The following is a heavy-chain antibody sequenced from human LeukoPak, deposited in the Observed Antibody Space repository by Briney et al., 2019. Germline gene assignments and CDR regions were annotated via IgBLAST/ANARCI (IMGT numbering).Heavy chain of an antibody. CDR2: IKQDGSEK. D-gene: IGHD6-6*01. V-gene: IGHV3-7*01. Sequence: GGSLRLSCAASGFTFSSYWMSWVRQAPGKGLEWVANIKQDGSEKYYVDSVKGRFTISRDNAKNSLYLQMNSLRAEDTAVYFCARGGSSSDFDYWGQGTLVTVSS. J-gene: IGHJ4*02. CDR1: GFTFSSYW. CDR3: ARGGSSSDFDY.